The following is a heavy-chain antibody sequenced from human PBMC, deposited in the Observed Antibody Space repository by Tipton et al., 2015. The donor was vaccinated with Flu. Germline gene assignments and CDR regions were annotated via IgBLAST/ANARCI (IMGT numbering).Heavy chain of an antibody. CDR1: GFTFSSHW. V-gene: IGHV3-23*01. Sequence: SLRLSCTASGFTFSSHWMSWVRQAPGKGLEWVSAISGSGGSTYYADSVKGRFTISRDNAKNSLYLQMNSLRAEDTAVYYCARQLGGGDCYWGQGTLVTVSS. CDR2: ISGSGGST. J-gene: IGHJ4*02. D-gene: IGHD2-21*01. CDR3: ARQLGGGDCY.